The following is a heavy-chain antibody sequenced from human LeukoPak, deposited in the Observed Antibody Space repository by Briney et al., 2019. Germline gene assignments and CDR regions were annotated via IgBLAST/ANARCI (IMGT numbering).Heavy chain of an antibody. V-gene: IGHV4-34*01. CDR2: INHSGST. CDR1: GGSFSGYY. J-gene: IGHJ4*02. D-gene: IGHD6-13*01. Sequence: SETLSLTCAVYGGSFSGYYWSWIRQPPGKGPEWIGEINHSGSTNYNPSLKSRVTISVDTSKNQFSLKLSSVTAADTAVYCCARGYSSSWLTFDYWGQGTPVTVSS. CDR3: ARGYSSSWLTFDY.